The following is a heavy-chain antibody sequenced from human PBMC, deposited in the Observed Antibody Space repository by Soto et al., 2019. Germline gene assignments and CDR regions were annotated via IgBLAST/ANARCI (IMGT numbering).Heavy chain of an antibody. CDR3: ARGPLWFGELSAFDI. CDR1: GGSFRGYF. CDR2: INHSGST. Sequence: SETLSLTCAVYGGSFRGYFWNWIRQPPGKGLEWIGEINHSGSTKYNPSLKSRVTISGDTSKNQVSLKLRSVTAADTAVYYCARGPLWFGELSAFDIWGQGTKVTVSS. V-gene: IGHV4-34*01. D-gene: IGHD3-10*01. J-gene: IGHJ3*02.